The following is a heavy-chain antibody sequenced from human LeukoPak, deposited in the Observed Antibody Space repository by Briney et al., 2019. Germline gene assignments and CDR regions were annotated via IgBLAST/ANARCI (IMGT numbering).Heavy chain of an antibody. Sequence: PGGSLRLSCAVSEFTFSSYWVSWVRQAPGKGLEWVANIKQDGSEKYYVDSVKGRFTISRDNAKNSLYLQMNSLRAEDTAVYYCARENGIAVGSVWFDPWGQGTLVTVSS. CDR1: EFTFSSYW. J-gene: IGHJ5*02. CDR2: IKQDGSEK. V-gene: IGHV3-7*01. D-gene: IGHD6-19*01. CDR3: ARENGIAVGSVWFDP.